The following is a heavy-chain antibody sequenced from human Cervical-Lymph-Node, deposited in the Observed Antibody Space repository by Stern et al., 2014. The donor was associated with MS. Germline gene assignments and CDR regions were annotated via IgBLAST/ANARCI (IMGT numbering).Heavy chain of an antibody. D-gene: IGHD5-24*01. CDR3: ARGHIPYAYNYLFDY. V-gene: IGHV3-33*01. J-gene: IGHJ4*02. CDR1: GFTFSSYG. CDR2: AWYDGSTA. Sequence: VQLVESGGGVVQPGTSLRLSCAASGFTFSSYGMHWVRQAPGKGLEWVALAWYDGSTAYYTNSVKGRFTISRDNSKNTLSLQMNSLTAEDTAVYYCARGHIPYAYNYLFDYWGLGTLVTVSS.